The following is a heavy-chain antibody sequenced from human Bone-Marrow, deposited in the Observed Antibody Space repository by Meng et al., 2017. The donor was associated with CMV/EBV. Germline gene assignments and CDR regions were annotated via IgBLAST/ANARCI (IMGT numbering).Heavy chain of an antibody. CDR1: GFTFRDYA. J-gene: IGHJ4*02. D-gene: IGHD6-6*01. V-gene: IGHV3-30*02. CDR3: ARDANSSSSLDY. CDR2: IRYDGSNK. Sequence: GGSLRLSCITSGFTFRDYAMSWVRQAPGKGLEWVAFIRYDGSNKYYADSVKGRFTISRDNSKNTLYLQMNSLRAEDTAVYYCARDANSSSSLDYWGQGTLVTVSS.